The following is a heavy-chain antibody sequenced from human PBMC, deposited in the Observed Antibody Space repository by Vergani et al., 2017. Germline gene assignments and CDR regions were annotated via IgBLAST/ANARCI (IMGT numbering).Heavy chain of an antibody. CDR2: ISYDGSNK. Sequence: QVQLVESGGGVVQPGRSLRLSCAASGFTFISYAMHWVRQAPGKGLEWVAVISYDGSNKYYADSVKGRFTISRDNSKNTLYLQMNSLRAEDTAVYYCARETTLVVVAAGAFDIWGQGTMVTVSS. CDR1: GFTFISYA. J-gene: IGHJ3*02. CDR3: ARETTLVVVAAGAFDI. V-gene: IGHV3-30-3*01. D-gene: IGHD2-15*01.